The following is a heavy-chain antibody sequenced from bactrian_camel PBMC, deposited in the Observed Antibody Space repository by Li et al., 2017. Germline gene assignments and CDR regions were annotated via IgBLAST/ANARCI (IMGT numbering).Heavy chain of an antibody. D-gene: IGHD6*01. Sequence: HVQLVESGGGSVQAGGSLRLSCAASGYSVSTGYMAWFRQAPGKEREGVAAIDTAGAPTYTYAVAGRFTISRDNAQNTLFLQMDSLKPEDTAMYYCAAARRPAACRSWGSTASLLKVVYPIWGRGTQVTV. CDR3: AAARRPAACRSWGSTASLLKVVYPI. CDR1: GYSVSTGY. J-gene: IGHJ4*01. V-gene: IGHV3S53*01. CDR2: IDTAGAP.